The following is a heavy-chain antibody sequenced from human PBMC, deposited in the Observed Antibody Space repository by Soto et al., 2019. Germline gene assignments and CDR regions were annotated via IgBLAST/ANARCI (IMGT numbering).Heavy chain of an antibody. J-gene: IGHJ4*02. CDR2: IKQDGSEK. CDR3: ARDYVYDSSGYAY. V-gene: IGHV3-7*05. D-gene: IGHD3-22*01. Sequence: GGSLRLSCAASGFTFSTYWMSWVRQAPGKGLEWVANIKQDGSEKYYVDSVKGRFTISRDNAKNSLYLRMNSLRAEDTAVYYCARDYVYDSSGYAYWGQGTQVTVSS. CDR1: GFTFSTYW.